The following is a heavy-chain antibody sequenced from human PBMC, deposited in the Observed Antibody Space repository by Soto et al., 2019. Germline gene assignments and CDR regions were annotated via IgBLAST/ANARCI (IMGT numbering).Heavy chain of an antibody. CDR3: AKGGGVPAAMPYYYYYYMDV. CDR1: GFTFSSYG. V-gene: IGHV3-30*18. J-gene: IGHJ6*03. Sequence: PGGSLRLSCAASGFTFSSYGMHWVRQAPGKGLEWVAVISYDGSNKYYADSVKGRFTISRDNSKNTLYLQMNSLRAEDTAVYYCAKGGGVPAAMPYYYYYYMDVWGKGTTVTVS. D-gene: IGHD2-2*01. CDR2: ISYDGSNK.